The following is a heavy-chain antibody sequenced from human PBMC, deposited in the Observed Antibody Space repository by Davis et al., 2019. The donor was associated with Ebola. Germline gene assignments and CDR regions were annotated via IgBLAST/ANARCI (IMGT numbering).Heavy chain of an antibody. Sequence: GESLKIPCAASGFTFSSYAMSRVRQAPGKGLEWVSAISGSGGSTYYADSVKGQFTISRDNSKNTLYLQMNSLRAEDTAVYYCAKDRRTVTTDWDYWGQGTLVTVSS. CDR3: AKDRRTVTTDWDY. V-gene: IGHV3-23*01. J-gene: IGHJ4*02. D-gene: IGHD4-17*01. CDR2: ISGSGGST. CDR1: GFTFSSYA.